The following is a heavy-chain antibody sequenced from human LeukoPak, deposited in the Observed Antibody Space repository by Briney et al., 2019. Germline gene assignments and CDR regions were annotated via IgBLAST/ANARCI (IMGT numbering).Heavy chain of an antibody. V-gene: IGHV4-59*01. Sequence: PSEILSLTCTVSGGSISSYYWSWIRQPPGKGLEWIGYIYYSGSTNYNPSLKSRVTISVDTSKNQFSLKLSSVTAADTAVYYCARDLDVGMDVWGQGITVTVSS. J-gene: IGHJ6*02. CDR2: IYYSGST. CDR1: GGSISSYY. CDR3: ARDLDVGMDV.